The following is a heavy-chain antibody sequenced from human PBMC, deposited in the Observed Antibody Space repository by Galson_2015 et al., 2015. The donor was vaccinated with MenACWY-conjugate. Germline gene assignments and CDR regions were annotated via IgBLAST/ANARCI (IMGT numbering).Heavy chain of an antibody. CDR1: GFTFSSYA. CDR2: ISYDGSNK. V-gene: IGHV3-30*04. D-gene: IGHD6-19*01. J-gene: IGHJ5*02. CDR3: ARVWLRYSSGWVPFDP. Sequence: SLRLSCAASGFTFSSYAMHWVRQAPGKGLEWVAVISYDGSNKYYADSVKGRFTISRDNSKNTLYLQMNSLRAEDTAVYYCARVWLRYSSGWVPFDPWGQGTLVTVSS.